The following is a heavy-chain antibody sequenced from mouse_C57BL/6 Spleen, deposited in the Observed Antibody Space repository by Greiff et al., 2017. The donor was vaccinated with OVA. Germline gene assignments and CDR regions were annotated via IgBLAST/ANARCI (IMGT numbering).Heavy chain of an antibody. J-gene: IGHJ2*01. D-gene: IGHD1-1*01. CDR2: IHPSDSDT. Sequence: QVQLQQPGAELVKPGASVQVSCKASGYTFTSSWMHWVKQRPGQGLEWIGRIHPSDSDTNYTQKLQGTATLTVDKSSSTAYLQLSSLTSEDSAVYYCAIPHYYSSRPYYFDYWGQGTTLTVSS. CDR3: AIPHYYSSRPYYFDY. CDR1: GYTFTSSW. V-gene: IGHV1-74*01.